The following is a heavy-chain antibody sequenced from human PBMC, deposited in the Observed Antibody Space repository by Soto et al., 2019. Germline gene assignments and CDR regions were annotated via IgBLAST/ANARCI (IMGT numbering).Heavy chain of an antibody. J-gene: IGHJ4*02. CDR3: ARVGSSGWSPDY. CDR2: IFYTGST. V-gene: IGHV4-59*11. D-gene: IGHD6-19*01. Sequence: SETLSLTCTVSGGSISGHYWIWIRQSPGKGLEWIGYIFYTGSTNYNPSLKSRVTLSADTSKNQFSLRLSSVTAADTAVYYCARVGSSGWSPDYWGQGTMVTVSS. CDR1: GGSISGHY.